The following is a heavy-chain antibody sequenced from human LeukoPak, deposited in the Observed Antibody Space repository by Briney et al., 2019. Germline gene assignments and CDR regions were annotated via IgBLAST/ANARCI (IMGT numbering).Heavy chain of an antibody. CDR1: GFTFSSYA. V-gene: IGHV3-30-3*01. Sequence: PGRSLRLSCAASGFTFSSYAMHWVRQAPGKGLEWVAVISYDGSNKYYADSVKGRFTISRDNSKNTLYLHMNTLRAEDTAVYYCARDRGYPGYFDYWGQGTLVTVSS. J-gene: IGHJ4*02. D-gene: IGHD5-12*01. CDR3: ARDRGYPGYFDY. CDR2: ISYDGSNK.